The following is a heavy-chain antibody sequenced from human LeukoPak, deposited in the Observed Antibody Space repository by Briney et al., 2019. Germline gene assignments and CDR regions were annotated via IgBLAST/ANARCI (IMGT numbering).Heavy chain of an antibody. Sequence: PGGSLRLSCAASGFTFSNAWMSWVRQAPGKGLEWVGRIKSKTDGGTTDYAAPVKGRFTISRDDSKNTLYLQMNSLKTEDTAVYYCTTGSIAVAGKHAGGQGTLVTVSS. CDR2: IKSKTDGGTT. V-gene: IGHV3-15*01. CDR1: GFTFSNAW. D-gene: IGHD6-19*01. CDR3: TTGSIAVAGKHA. J-gene: IGHJ4*02.